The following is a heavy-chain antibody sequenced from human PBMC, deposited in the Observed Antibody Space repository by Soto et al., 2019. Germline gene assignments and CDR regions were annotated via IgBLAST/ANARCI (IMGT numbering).Heavy chain of an antibody. D-gene: IGHD2-21*02. CDR1: GGSISSGGYY. Sequence: QVQLQESGPGLVKPSQTLSLTCTVSGGSISSGGYYWSWIRQHPGKGREWIGYIYYSGSTYYNPSLKSRVTISVDTSMNQFSLKLSSVTAADTAVYYCARDSGGGNSDYFQHWGQGTLVTVSS. CDR3: ARDSGGGNSDYFQH. J-gene: IGHJ1*01. CDR2: IYYSGST. V-gene: IGHV4-31*03.